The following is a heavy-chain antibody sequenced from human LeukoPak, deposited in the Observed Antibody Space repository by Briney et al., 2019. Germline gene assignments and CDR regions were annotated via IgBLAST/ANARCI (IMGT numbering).Heavy chain of an antibody. Sequence: SETLSLTCTVSGGSISSYYWSWIRQPAGKGLEWIGRIYTSGSTNYNPSLKSRATMSVDTSKNQFSLKLSSVTAADTAVYYCARGEGTVVPAVKGVYMDVWGKGTTVTVSS. CDR1: GGSISSYY. CDR2: IYTSGST. V-gene: IGHV4-4*07. CDR3: ARGEGTVVPAVKGVYMDV. D-gene: IGHD2-2*01. J-gene: IGHJ6*03.